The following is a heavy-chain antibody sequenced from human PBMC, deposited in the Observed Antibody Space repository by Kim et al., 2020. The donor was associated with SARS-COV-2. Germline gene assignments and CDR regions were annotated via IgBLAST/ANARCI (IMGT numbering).Heavy chain of an antibody. Sequence: GGSLRLSCAASGFTFSSYAMHWVRQAPGKGLEYVSAISSNGGSTYYANSVKGRFTISRDNSKNTLYLQMGSLRAEDMAVYYCARALSPGGYGSGFDYWGQGTLVTVSS. V-gene: IGHV3-64*01. CDR2: ISSNGGST. CDR1: GFTFSSYA. J-gene: IGHJ4*02. D-gene: IGHD3-10*01. CDR3: ARALSPGGYGSGFDY.